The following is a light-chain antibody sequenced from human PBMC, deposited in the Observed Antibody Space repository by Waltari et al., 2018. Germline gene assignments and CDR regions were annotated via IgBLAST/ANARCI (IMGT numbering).Light chain of an antibody. CDR1: SRDIGDYNY. CDR2: EVT. J-gene: IGLJ2*01. CDR3: SSYTITGTVL. Sequence: QSALTQPASVSGSPGQSIIISCTGTSRDIGDYNYVSWYQQHPGKAPKLMIYEVTNRPSGVSSRFSGPKSGNMASLAISGLQPEDEADYYCSSYTITGTVLFGGGTKLTVL. V-gene: IGLV2-14*01.